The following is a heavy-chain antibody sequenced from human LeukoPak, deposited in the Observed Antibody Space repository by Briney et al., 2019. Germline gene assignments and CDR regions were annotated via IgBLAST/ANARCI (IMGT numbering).Heavy chain of an antibody. CDR3: AKLAHGWYDFTYFDY. J-gene: IGHJ4*02. D-gene: IGHD6-19*01. V-gene: IGHV3-30*02. CDR2: IRYDGSDK. Sequence: GGSLRLSCAASGFTFSSYGIHWVRQAPGKGLEWVAFIRYDGSDKYYADSVKGRFTISRDNSKNTLYLEMNSLRAEDTAIYYCAKLAHGWYDFTYFDYWGQGTLVTVSS. CDR1: GFTFSSYG.